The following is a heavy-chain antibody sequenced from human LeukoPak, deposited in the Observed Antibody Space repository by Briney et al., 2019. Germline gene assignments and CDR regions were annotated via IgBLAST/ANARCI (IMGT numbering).Heavy chain of an antibody. Sequence: SETLSLTCTVSGGSISTISYYWGWIRQPPGKGLEWIGSIYYTGSTYYNPSLKSRVTMSVDTSKNQFSLKLSSVTAADTAVYYCARAVAAAGKAWFDPWGQGTLVTVSS. D-gene: IGHD6-13*01. CDR2: IYYTGST. CDR1: GGSISTISYY. CDR3: ARAVAAAGKAWFDP. J-gene: IGHJ5*02. V-gene: IGHV4-39*07.